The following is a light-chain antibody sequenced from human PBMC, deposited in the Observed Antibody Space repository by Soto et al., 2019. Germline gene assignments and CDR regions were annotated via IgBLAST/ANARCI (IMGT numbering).Light chain of an antibody. Sequence: DIQMTQSPSSVSASVGDRVTITCRASQGISSWLVWYQQKPGRAPNLLIYGASSLQTGVPSRFSGSGSGTDFTLTINSLQPEDFATYYCQQGHSFPWTFGQGTKVEIK. CDR2: GAS. CDR1: QGISSW. V-gene: IGKV1-12*01. CDR3: QQGHSFPWT. J-gene: IGKJ1*01.